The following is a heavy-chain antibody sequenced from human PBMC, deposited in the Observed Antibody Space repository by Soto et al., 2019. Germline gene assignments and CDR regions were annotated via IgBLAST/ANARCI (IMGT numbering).Heavy chain of an antibody. V-gene: IGHV4-4*07. CDR2: TGSI. D-gene: IGHD1-1*01. Sequence: PSETLSLTCIVSGGSISGYNWSWIRQPAGKGLEWIGRTGSINYNPSLKSRVTMSVDTSKNQFSLKLDSVTAADTAVYYCARDSHNDTGRSFDYWGPGTLVTVSS. CDR1: GGSISGYN. J-gene: IGHJ4*02. CDR3: ARDSHNDTGRSFDY.